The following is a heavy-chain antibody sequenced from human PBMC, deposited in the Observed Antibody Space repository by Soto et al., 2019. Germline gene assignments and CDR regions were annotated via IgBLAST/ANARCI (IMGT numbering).Heavy chain of an antibody. Sequence: QVQLVQSGAEVKKPGSSVKVSCKASGGTFSSYAISWVRQAPGQGLEWMGGIIPIFGTANYAQKFQGRVTITADESTSTADMELSSLRSEDTAVYYCATVERFGVVIPDYFDYWGQGTLVTVSS. D-gene: IGHD3-3*01. V-gene: IGHV1-69*01. J-gene: IGHJ4*02. CDR3: ATVERFGVVIPDYFDY. CDR2: IIPIFGTA. CDR1: GGTFSSYA.